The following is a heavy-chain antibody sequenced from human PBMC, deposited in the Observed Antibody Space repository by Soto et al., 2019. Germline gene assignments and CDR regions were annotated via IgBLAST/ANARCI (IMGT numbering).Heavy chain of an antibody. Sequence: QITLKESGPTLVKPTQTLTLTCTFSGFSLSTSGVGVGWIRQPPGKALEWLALIYWDDDKRYSPSLKSRLTXXKXASKNQVVLTMTNMDPVDTATYYCAHRPSYCSGYSCYSGFDYWGQGTLVTVSS. CDR1: GFSLSTSGVG. J-gene: IGHJ4*02. D-gene: IGHD2-15*01. CDR2: IYWDDDK. V-gene: IGHV2-5*02. CDR3: AHRPSYCSGYSCYSGFDY.